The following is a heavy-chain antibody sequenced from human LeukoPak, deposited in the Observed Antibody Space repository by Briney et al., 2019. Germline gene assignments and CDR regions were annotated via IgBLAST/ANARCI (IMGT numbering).Heavy chain of an antibody. Sequence: GGSLRLSCAASGFTFSNYAMSWVRQAPGKGLEWISTFGGASGNTYYAASVRGRFTISRDNSKNTLFLQMNSLRAEDTAVYYCAKRATGGLYYFDYWGQGSLVTVSS. V-gene: IGHV3-23*01. J-gene: IGHJ4*02. CDR2: FGGASGNT. D-gene: IGHD7-27*01. CDR1: GFTFSNYA. CDR3: AKRATGGLYYFDY.